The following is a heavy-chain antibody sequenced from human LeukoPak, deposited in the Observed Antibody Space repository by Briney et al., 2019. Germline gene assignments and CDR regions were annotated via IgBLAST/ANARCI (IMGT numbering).Heavy chain of an antibody. J-gene: IGHJ4*02. CDR1: GYTFTSYG. CDR2: ISAYNGNT. V-gene: IGHV1-18*01. D-gene: IGHD6-19*01. CDR3: ARDLSLAVAGPVDY. Sequence: ASVKVSCKASGYTFTSYGISWVRQAPGQGLEWMGWISAYNGNTNYAQKLQGRVTMTTDTSTSTAYMELRSLRSDDTAVYYCARDLSLAVAGPVDYWGQGTLVTVSS.